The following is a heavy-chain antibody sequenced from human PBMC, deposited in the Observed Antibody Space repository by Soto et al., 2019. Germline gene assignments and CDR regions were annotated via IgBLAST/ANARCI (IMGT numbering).Heavy chain of an antibody. D-gene: IGHD6-19*01. CDR2: IKRNIDGGTT. CDR3: TTVDAVVLN. CDR1: GFTFSTAW. Sequence: EVQLVESGGGLVKPGGSLRLSCAASGFTFSTAWMSWVRQAPGGGLEWVGRIKRNIDGGTTDYAAPVKGRFAISRDDSNSILYLEMNSLRSEETAGYYCTTVDAVVLNWGKGLLVTVSA. V-gene: IGHV3-15*01. J-gene: IGHJ4*02.